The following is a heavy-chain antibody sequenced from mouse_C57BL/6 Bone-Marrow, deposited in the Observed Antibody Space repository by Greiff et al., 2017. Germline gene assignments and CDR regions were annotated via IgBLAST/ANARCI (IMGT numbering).Heavy chain of an antibody. J-gene: IGHJ3*01. V-gene: IGHV5-12*01. CDR1: GFTFSDYY. CDR3: ARHFENCYGSRGWFAY. Sequence: EVQRVESGGGLVQPGGSLKLSCAASGFTFSDYYMYWVRQTPEKRLEWVAYISNGGGSTYYPDTVKGRFTISRDNAKNTLYLQMSRLKSEDTAMYYCARHFENCYGSRGWFAYWGQGTLVTVSA. D-gene: IGHD1-1*01. CDR2: ISNGGGST.